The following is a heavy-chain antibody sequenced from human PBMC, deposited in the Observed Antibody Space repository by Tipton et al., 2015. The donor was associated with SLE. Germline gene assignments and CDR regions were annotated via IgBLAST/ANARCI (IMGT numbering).Heavy chain of an antibody. V-gene: IGHV3-74*01. CDR3: ARGIDPTSSRISDY. D-gene: IGHD2-2*01. J-gene: IGHJ4*02. CDR1: GFTFSSYW. Sequence: SLRLPCAVSGFTFSSYWMHWVRQAPGKGLVWVSRINEDGSITSYEDSVKGRFTISRDNAKNTLYLQMNSLRAEDAALYYCARGIDPTSSRISDYWGQGTLVSVSS. CDR2: INEDGSIT.